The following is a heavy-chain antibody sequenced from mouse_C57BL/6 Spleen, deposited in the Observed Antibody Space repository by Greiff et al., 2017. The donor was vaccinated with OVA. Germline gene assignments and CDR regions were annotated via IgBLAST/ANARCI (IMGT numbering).Heavy chain of an antibody. D-gene: IGHD2-14*01. J-gene: IGHJ4*01. Sequence: VQGVESGAELVRPGTSVKVSCKASGYAFTNYLIEWVKQRPGQGLEWIGVINPGSGGTNYNEKFKGKATLTADKSSSTAYMQLSSLTSEDSAVYFCARGVPAMDYWGQGTSVTVSS. V-gene: IGHV1-54*01. CDR2: INPGSGGT. CDR1: GYAFTNYL. CDR3: ARGVPAMDY.